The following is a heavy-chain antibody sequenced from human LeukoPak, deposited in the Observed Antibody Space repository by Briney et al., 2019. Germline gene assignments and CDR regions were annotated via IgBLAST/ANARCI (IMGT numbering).Heavy chain of an antibody. Sequence: PGGSLRLSCAASGFTFSSYSMNWVRQAPGKGLEWVSSISSSSSYIYYAGSVKGRFTISRDNAKNSLYLQMNSLRAEDTAVYYCAREQQLGDAFDIWGQGTMVTVSS. J-gene: IGHJ3*02. D-gene: IGHD6-6*01. CDR3: AREQQLGDAFDI. V-gene: IGHV3-21*01. CDR2: ISSSSSYI. CDR1: GFTFSSYS.